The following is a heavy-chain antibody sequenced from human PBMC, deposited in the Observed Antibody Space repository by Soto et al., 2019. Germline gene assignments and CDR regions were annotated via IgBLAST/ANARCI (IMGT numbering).Heavy chain of an antibody. CDR1: GFTFRSHR. D-gene: IGHD3-10*01. CDR3: AMVFDL. Sequence: EAQLVESGGGLVQPGGSLRVSCAASGFTFRSHRIHWVRQAPGKGLEWVSRIDTDGGGTAYADSVKGRFTVSTDNPKNTVYLQMNGLRAGDTAVYYCAMVFDLWGQGTLVTVSS. J-gene: IGHJ4*02. CDR2: IDTDGGGT. V-gene: IGHV3-74*01.